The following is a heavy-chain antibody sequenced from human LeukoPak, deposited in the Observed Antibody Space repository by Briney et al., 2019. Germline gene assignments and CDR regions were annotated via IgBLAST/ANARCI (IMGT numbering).Heavy chain of an antibody. CDR2: MNPNSGNT. CDR3: AREGWYYYDSSAQYYFDY. V-gene: IGHV1-8*01. Sequence: ASVKVSCKASGYTFTSYDINWVRQATGQGLEWMGWMNPNSGNTGYAQKFQGRVTMTRNTSISTAYMELSSLRSEDTAVYYCAREGWYYYDSSAQYYFDYWGQGTLVTVSS. CDR1: GYTFTSYD. J-gene: IGHJ4*02. D-gene: IGHD3-22*01.